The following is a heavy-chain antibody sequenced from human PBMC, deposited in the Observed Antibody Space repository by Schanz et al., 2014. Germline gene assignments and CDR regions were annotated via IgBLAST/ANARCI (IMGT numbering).Heavy chain of an antibody. J-gene: IGHJ6*02. CDR2: IGYLGDT. V-gene: IGHV3-13*01. CDR3: AKARRKSNCSGGRCFHYSYYGMDV. D-gene: IGHD2-15*01. Sequence: VQLVESGGGLVKPGGSLRLSCAASGFTLSNSDMHWVRQGTGKGLEWVSTIGYLGDTYYPDSVKGRFTISRDNSKNILYLQMNSLRAEDTAVYYCAKARRKSNCSGGRCFHYSYYGMDVWGQGTTVTVSS. CDR1: GFTLSNSD.